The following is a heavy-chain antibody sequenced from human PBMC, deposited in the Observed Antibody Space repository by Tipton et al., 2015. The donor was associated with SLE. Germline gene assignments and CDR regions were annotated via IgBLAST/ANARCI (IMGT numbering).Heavy chain of an antibody. CDR2: VYDSGTT. D-gene: IGHD3-3*01. Sequence: TLSLTCTVSGGYISRSSYFWHWIRQSPGKGLEWIGYVYDSGTTKYNPSLKSRLTISVDTSKSHFSLKLTSVTAADTAIYYCARGSRWFDDFWSGYPLGNWFDPWGQGTLVTVSS. CDR3: ARGSRWFDDFWSGYPLGNWFDP. J-gene: IGHJ5*02. V-gene: IGHV4-61*03. CDR1: GGYISRSSYF.